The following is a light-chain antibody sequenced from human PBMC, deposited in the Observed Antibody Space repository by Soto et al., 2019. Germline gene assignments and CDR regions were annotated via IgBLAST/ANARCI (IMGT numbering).Light chain of an antibody. CDR1: QSVRSNY. CDR3: QQYGSSPLT. V-gene: IGKV3-20*01. CDR2: DAS. J-gene: IGKJ4*01. Sequence: EIVLTQSPDTLSLSPGERATLSCRASQSVRSNYLAWYQQKPGQAPRFLIYDASSRATGIPDRFSGSGSGTDFTLTISRLEPEDVSVYYCQQYGSSPLTFGGGPKVDIK.